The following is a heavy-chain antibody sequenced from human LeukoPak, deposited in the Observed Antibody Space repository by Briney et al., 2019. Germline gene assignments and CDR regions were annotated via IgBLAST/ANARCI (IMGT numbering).Heavy chain of an antibody. V-gene: IGHV1-18*01. CDR2: ISAYNGNT. CDR1: GYTFTSYG. CDR3: ARTHLDTAMVHLFDYYYYMDV. D-gene: IGHD5-18*01. Sequence: GASVKVSCKASGYTFTSYGISWVRQAPGQGLEWMGWISAYNGNTNYAQKLQGRVTMTTDTSTSTAYMELRSLRSDDTAVYYCARTHLDTAMVHLFDYYYYMDVWGKGTTVTISS. J-gene: IGHJ6*03.